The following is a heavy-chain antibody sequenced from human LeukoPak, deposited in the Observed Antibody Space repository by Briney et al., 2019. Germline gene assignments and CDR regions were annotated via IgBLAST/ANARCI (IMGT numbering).Heavy chain of an antibody. D-gene: IGHD4-23*01. Sequence: GGSLRLSCAASGFTFSGSGMHWVRQAPGKGLEWVAVISSDGSNKYSADSVKGRFTISRDNSKNTLYLQMNSLRADGTAVYYCAKDTDSGGNSRLGLVYWGQGTLVTVSS. V-gene: IGHV3-30*18. CDR1: GFTFSGSG. CDR2: ISSDGSNK. CDR3: AKDTDSGGNSRLGLVY. J-gene: IGHJ4*02.